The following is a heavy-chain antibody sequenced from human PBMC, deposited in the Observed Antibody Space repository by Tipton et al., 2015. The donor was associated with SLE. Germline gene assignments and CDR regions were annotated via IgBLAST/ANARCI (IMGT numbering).Heavy chain of an antibody. V-gene: IGHV3-48*01. Sequence: SLRLSCAASGFTFSSYSMNWVRQAPGKGLEWVSYISSSSSTIYYADSVKGRFTISRDNAKNSLYLQMNSLRAEDTAVYYCARGWGRGSEDYWGQGTLVTVSS. CDR1: GFTFSSYS. CDR2: ISSSSSTI. CDR3: ARGWGRGSEDY. J-gene: IGHJ4*02. D-gene: IGHD2-15*01.